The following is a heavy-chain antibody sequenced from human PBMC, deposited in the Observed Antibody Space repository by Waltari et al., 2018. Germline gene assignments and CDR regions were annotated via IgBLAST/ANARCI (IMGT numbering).Heavy chain of an antibody. Sequence: EVQLVESGGGLVQPGGSLKLSCAASGFTDSGLNMHWVRQASGKGLEWVGRMRGKANSYATTYTASVEGRFTIARDDSKNTAYLQMNSLKTEDTAVYYCTRPGYSGYDNAFDIWGQGTMVTVSS. CDR3: TRPGYSGYDNAFDI. D-gene: IGHD5-12*01. CDR2: MRGKANSYAT. V-gene: IGHV3-73*02. J-gene: IGHJ3*02. CDR1: GFTDSGLN.